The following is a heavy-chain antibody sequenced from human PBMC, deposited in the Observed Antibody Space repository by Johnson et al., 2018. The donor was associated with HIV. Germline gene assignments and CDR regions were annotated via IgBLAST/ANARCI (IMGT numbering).Heavy chain of an antibody. D-gene: IGHD6-19*01. CDR3: AKLAIDYSGAWYGLTFDI. CDR1: GFTFSSYD. V-gene: IGHV3-13*01. J-gene: IGHJ3*02. Sequence: VQLVESGGGLVQPGGSLRLSCAASGFTFSSYDMHWVRQATGKGLEWVSAIGTAGDTYYADSVRGRFTISRDNSKNTLYLQMNSLRAEDSAVYYCAKLAIDYSGAWYGLTFDIWGQGTMVTVSS. CDR2: IGTAGDT.